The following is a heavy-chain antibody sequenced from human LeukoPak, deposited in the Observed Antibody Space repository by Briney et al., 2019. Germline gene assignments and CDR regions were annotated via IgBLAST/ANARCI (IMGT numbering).Heavy chain of an antibody. D-gene: IGHD3-22*01. CDR1: GYTFTDYY. CDR3: AREGLGDSSGYHHAFDI. CDR2: INPYSGGT. J-gene: IGHJ3*02. Sequence: ASVKVSCKASGYTFTDYYMHWVRQAPGQGLEWMGWINPYSGGTNYAQKFQGRVTMTRDTSIGTAYMELSRLKSDDMAVYYCAREGLGDSSGYHHAFDIWGQGTMVTVSS. V-gene: IGHV1-2*02.